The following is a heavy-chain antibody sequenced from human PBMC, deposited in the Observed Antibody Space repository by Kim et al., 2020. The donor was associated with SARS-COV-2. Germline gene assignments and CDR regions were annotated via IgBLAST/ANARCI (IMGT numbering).Heavy chain of an antibody. J-gene: IGHJ6*02. CDR3: AKGGSGWTYYDYGMDV. V-gene: IGHV3-9*01. D-gene: IGHD6-19*01. Sequence: SVKGRITISRDNAKISLYLHMNSLRAEDTALYYCAKGGSGWTYYDYGMDVWGQGTTVTVSS.